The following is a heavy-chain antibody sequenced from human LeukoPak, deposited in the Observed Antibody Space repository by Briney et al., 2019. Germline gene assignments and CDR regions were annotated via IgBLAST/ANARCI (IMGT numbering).Heavy chain of an antibody. CDR2: IFYNGET. Sequence: SETLSLTCTVSGGSVSSGSYFWSWIRQPPGKGLEWIGYIFYNGETNYNPSLKSRVTISVDISKNQFSLQLNSVTAADTAVYYCVRETATYYYDSRGYYRQIEVFDIWGQGTPVIVSS. CDR3: VRETATYYYDSRGYYRQIEVFDI. J-gene: IGHJ3*02. V-gene: IGHV4-61*01. CDR1: GGSVSSGSYF. D-gene: IGHD3-22*01.